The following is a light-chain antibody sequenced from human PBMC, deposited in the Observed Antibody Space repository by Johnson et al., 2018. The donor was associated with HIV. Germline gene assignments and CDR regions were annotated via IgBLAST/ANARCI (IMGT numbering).Light chain of an antibody. CDR1: RSNIGDNF. V-gene: IGLV1-51*01. CDR3: GVWDASLSPHYV. CDR2: DNS. Sequence: QPVLTQPPSVSAAAGQKVTISCSGNRSNIGDNFVSWYQHLPGTAPKLLVYDNSKRPSGIPDRFSGSKSGASATLGITGLQTGDEADYYCGVWDASLSPHYVFGTGTTITVL. J-gene: IGLJ1*01.